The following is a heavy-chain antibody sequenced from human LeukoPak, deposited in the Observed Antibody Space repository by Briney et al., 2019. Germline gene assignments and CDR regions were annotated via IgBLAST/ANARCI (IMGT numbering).Heavy chain of an antibody. CDR3: ARIRDGYNDAYDI. Sequence: ASVMVSCKASGYTFTNYYIHWVRQAPGQGLEWMGLINPGGDNTNYAQNFQGRVTMTRDTSASTVYMELSSLRSEDTAIYYCARIRDGYNDAYDIWGQGTVVTVPS. V-gene: IGHV1-46*01. J-gene: IGHJ3*02. D-gene: IGHD5-24*01. CDR2: INPGGDNT. CDR1: GYTFTNYY.